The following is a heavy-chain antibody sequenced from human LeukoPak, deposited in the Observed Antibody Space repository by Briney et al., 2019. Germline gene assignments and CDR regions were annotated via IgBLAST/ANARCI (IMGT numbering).Heavy chain of an antibody. J-gene: IGHJ1*01. V-gene: IGHV1-3*01. D-gene: IGHD6-19*01. Sequence: ASVKVSCKTSGYTFTDFTMHWFRQAPGQRLEWMGCINGGNADTQYSQNFQDRVTFTRDTSASTGFMELSGLKSEDTAVYYCANARVAGGFQYFRYWGQGALVTVSS. CDR1: GYTFTDFT. CDR3: ANARVAGGFQYFRY. CDR2: INGGNADT.